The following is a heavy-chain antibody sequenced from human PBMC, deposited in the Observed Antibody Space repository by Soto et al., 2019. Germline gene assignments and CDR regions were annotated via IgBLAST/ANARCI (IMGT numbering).Heavy chain of an antibody. D-gene: IGHD3-22*01. CDR3: ARDQSDSSGNYFEFYYYYGMDV. CDR1: GFTFSSYE. Sequence: EVQLVESGGGLVQPGGSLRLSCAASGFTFSSYEMNWVRQAPGKGLEWISYINSSGSTIYYADSVKGRFTIYRDNAKNSLYLQMDSLRVEDTAVYYCARDQSDSSGNYFEFYYYYGMDVWGQGTTVTVS. J-gene: IGHJ6*02. CDR2: INSSGSTI. V-gene: IGHV3-48*03.